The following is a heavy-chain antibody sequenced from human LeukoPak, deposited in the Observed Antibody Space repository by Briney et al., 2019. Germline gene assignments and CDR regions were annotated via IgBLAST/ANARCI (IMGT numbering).Heavy chain of an antibody. CDR1: GGSISRYY. Sequence: PSETLSLTCTVSGGSISRYYWRWIRQPPGKRLEWIGYIYYSGSTNYNPSLKSRVTISVDTSKNQFSLKLSSVTAAGTAIYYCARENPSGYYNRPIDYWGHGTLVTVSS. J-gene: IGHJ4*01. D-gene: IGHD3-22*01. CDR3: ARENPSGYYNRPIDY. CDR2: IYYSGST. V-gene: IGHV4-59*01.